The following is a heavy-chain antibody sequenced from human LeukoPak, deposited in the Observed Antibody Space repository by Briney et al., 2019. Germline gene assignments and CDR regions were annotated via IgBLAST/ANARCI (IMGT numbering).Heavy chain of an antibody. J-gene: IGHJ6*03. V-gene: IGHV4-39*07. Sequence: SETLSLTCTVSGGSISSSSYYWGWIRQPPGKGLEWIGSIYYSGSTYYNPSLKSRVTISVDTSKNQFSLKLSSVTAADTAVYYCARAFVVVVAATDMDVWGKGTTVTVSS. CDR3: ARAFVVVVAATDMDV. CDR2: IYYSGST. CDR1: GGSISSSSYY. D-gene: IGHD2-15*01.